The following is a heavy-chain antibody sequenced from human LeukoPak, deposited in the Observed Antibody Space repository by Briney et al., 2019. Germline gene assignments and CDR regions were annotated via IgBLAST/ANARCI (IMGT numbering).Heavy chain of an antibody. J-gene: IGHJ4*02. CDR2: ISGSGGST. CDR1: GFTFSSYA. CDR3: AKLPYYYDSSGYPTLGGVDY. V-gene: IGHV3-23*01. D-gene: IGHD3-22*01. Sequence: GGSLGLSCAASGFTFSSYAMSWVRQAPGKGLEWVSAISGSGGSTYYADSVKGRFTISRDNSKNTLYLQMNSLRAEDTAVYYCAKLPYYYDSSGYPTLGGVDYWGQGTLVTVSS.